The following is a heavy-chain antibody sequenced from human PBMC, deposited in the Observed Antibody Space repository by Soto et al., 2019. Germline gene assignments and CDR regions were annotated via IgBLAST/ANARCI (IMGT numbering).Heavy chain of an antibody. J-gene: IGHJ4*02. V-gene: IGHV3-23*01. CDR3: AKGCGGNCYSVGY. CDR2: VSDGGVTT. D-gene: IGHD2-15*01. CDR1: GFTFNNYA. Sequence: EVKLLESGGGLVQPGGSLRLSCAASGFTFNNYAMTWVRQAPGKGLEWVSGVSDGGVTTYYADSVKGRFTISRDNSKNTLYLQMNDLRAEDTAVYYCAKGCGGNCYSVGYWGQGTLVTVS.